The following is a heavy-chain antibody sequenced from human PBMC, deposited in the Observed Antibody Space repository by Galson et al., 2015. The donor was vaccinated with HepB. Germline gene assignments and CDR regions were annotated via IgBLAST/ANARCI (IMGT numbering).Heavy chain of an antibody. CDR3: ARVSAAGRVEGAFDI. J-gene: IGHJ3*02. D-gene: IGHD6-13*01. V-gene: IGHV1-46*01. Sequence: SVKVSCKASGYTFTSYYMHWVRQAPGQGLEWMGIINPSGGSTSYAQKFQGRVTMTRDTSTSTVYMELSSLRSEDTAVYYCARVSAAGRVEGAFDIWGQGTMVTVSS. CDR1: GYTFTSYY. CDR2: INPSGGST.